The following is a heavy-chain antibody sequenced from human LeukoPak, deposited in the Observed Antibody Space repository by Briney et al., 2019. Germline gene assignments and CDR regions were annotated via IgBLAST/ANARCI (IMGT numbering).Heavy chain of an antibody. D-gene: IGHD3-3*01. V-gene: IGHV3-23*01. CDR3: ARESIRSGSLKWFDP. CDR2: IDGSGHTT. Sequence: GGSLRLSCAASGFTLTSHVMSWVRQTPGKELEWVSAIDGSGHTTYYADSVRGRFIISRDNSKKMLYLQMNSLRAEDTATYYCARESIRSGSLKWFDPWGQGTLVTVSS. J-gene: IGHJ5*02. CDR1: GFTLTSHV.